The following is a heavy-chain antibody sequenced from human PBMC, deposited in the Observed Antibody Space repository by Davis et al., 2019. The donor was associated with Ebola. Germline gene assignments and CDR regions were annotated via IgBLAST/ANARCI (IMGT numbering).Heavy chain of an antibody. CDR2: ISSSSSYI. V-gene: IGHV3-21*04. CDR3: ARGGYYHFDY. CDR1: GFTVSSNY. Sequence: GESLKISCAASGFTVSSNYMNWVRQAPGKGLEWVSSISSSSSYIYYADSVKGRFTISRDNSKNTLYLQMNSLRAEDTAVYYCARGGYYHFDYWGQGTLVTVSS. D-gene: IGHD3-22*01. J-gene: IGHJ4*02.